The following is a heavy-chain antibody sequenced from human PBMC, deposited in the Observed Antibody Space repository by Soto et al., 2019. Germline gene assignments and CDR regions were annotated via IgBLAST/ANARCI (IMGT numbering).Heavy chain of an antibody. Sequence: ASVKVSCKASGYIFTRYGVTWVRHVPGQGLVWMGWISAHNGKTNYAQKFQGRVTMTTDTSTSTTYMEVRSLRSDDTAVYYCARWITEPYPDWFDPWGQGTLVTAPQ. J-gene: IGHJ5*02. CDR1: GYIFTRYG. V-gene: IGHV1-18*01. CDR3: ARWITEPYPDWFDP. D-gene: IGHD2-2*03. CDR2: ISAHNGKT.